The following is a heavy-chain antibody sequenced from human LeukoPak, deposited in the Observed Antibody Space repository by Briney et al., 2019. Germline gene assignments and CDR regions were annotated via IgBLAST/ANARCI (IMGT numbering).Heavy chain of an antibody. CDR3: ARGKVVTRVFDY. Sequence: SETLSLTCAVYGGSFSGYYWSWIRQPPGKGLEWIGEINHSGSTNYNPSLKSRVTISVDSSKNQFSLKLSSVTAADTAVYYCARGKVVTRVFDYWGQGTLVTVSS. D-gene: IGHD2-21*02. J-gene: IGHJ4*01. CDR2: INHSGST. V-gene: IGHV4-34*01. CDR1: GGSFSGYY.